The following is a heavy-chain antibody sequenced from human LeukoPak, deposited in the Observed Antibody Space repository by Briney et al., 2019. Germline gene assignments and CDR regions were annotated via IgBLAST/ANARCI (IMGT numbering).Heavy chain of an antibody. Sequence: PSQTLSLTCTVSGDSISSGDYYGSWIRQPAGKGLEWIGRISSSGSTNYNPSLKSRVTISVDTSKNQFSLKLSSVTAADAAVYYCARGGKGRFTFDYWGQGTLVTVSS. D-gene: IGHD3-16*01. J-gene: IGHJ4*02. CDR3: ARGGKGRFTFDY. CDR2: ISSSGST. V-gene: IGHV4-61*02. CDR1: GDSISSGDYY.